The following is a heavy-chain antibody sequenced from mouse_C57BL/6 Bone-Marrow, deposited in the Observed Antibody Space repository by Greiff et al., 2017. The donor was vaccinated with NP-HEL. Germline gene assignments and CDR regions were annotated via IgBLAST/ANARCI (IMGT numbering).Heavy chain of an antibody. J-gene: IGHJ3*01. CDR3: ARDGYYGIFAY. D-gene: IGHD1-1*01. CDR2: ISDGGSYT. Sequence: EVKVVESGGGLVKPGGSLKLSCAASGFTFSSYAMSWVRQTPEKRLEWVATISDGGSYTYYPDNVKGRFTISRDNAKNNLYLQMSHLKSEDTAMYYCARDGYYGIFAYWGQGTLVTVSA. V-gene: IGHV5-4*01. CDR1: GFTFSSYA.